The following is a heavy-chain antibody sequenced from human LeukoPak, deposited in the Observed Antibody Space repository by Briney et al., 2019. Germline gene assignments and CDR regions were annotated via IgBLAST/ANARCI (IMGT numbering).Heavy chain of an antibody. CDR1: GYTFTSYD. D-gene: IGHD4-17*01. J-gene: IGHJ4*02. V-gene: IGHV1-8*01. CDR3: AKDLDDYGDYAIDY. CDR2: MNPNSGNT. Sequence: ASVKVSRKASGYTFTSYDINWVRQATGQGLEWMGWMNPNSGNTGYAQKFQGRVTITRNTSISTAYMELSSLRSEDTAVYYCAKDLDDYGDYAIDYWGQGTLVTVSS.